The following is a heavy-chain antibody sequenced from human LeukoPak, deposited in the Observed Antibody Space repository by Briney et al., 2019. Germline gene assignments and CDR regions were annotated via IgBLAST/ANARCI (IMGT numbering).Heavy chain of an antibody. Sequence: PSETLCLTCTVSGGSIRSYFSGWVRQPAGKGLEWVGRIYSTGATIYHPSLKTRLTMSIDTSKNQFSLRLTSVVAADTAVYYCARQGYTASYYFLDYWSEGTLVTVSS. V-gene: IGHV4-4*07. CDR2: IYSTGAT. J-gene: IGHJ4*02. CDR1: GGSIRSYF. D-gene: IGHD1-26*01. CDR3: ARQGYTASYYFLDY.